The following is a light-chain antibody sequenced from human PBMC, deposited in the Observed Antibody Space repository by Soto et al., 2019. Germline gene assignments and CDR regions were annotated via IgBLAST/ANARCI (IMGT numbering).Light chain of an antibody. V-gene: IGLV1-44*01. CDR2: SNI. Sequence: QSVLTQPPSASGTPGQRVTISCSGSSSNIGSNTVNWYQQLQGTAPTLLIYSNIRRPSGVPDRFSGSKSGTSASLAISGLQSEDEADYYCATWDDNLNGPVFGTGTKVTV. CDR1: SSNIGSNT. J-gene: IGLJ1*01. CDR3: ATWDDNLNGPV.